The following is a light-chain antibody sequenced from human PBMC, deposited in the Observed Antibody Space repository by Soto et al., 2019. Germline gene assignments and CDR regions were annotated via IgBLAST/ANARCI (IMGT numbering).Light chain of an antibody. J-gene: IGKJ1*01. CDR2: DAS. V-gene: IGKV1-5*01. CDR1: QTISTW. CDR3: QQRSSWPEWT. Sequence: DIQVTQSPPTLSASVGDRVTITCRASQTISTWMAWYQQKPGKAPKLLVYDASTLQSGVASRFSGSGSGTEFTLIISSLEPEDFAVYYCQQRSSWPEWTFGQGTKVEIK.